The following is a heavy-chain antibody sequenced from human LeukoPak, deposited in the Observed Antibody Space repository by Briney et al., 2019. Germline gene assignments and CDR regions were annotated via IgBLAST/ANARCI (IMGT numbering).Heavy chain of an antibody. D-gene: IGHD3-22*01. CDR2: ISYDGSSK. CDR3: TKKSADFYDSSAGDY. V-gene: IGHV3-30*18. CDR1: GFTFSSYA. Sequence: GGSLRLSCAASGFTFSSYAMHWVRQAPGKGLEWVAVISYDGSSKYYEDSVKGRFTISRDNSKNTLYLQMNSLRAEDTAVYYCTKKSADFYDSSAGDYWGQGALVTVSS. J-gene: IGHJ4*02.